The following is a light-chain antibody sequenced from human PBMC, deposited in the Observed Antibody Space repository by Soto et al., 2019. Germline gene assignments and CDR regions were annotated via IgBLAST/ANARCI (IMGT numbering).Light chain of an antibody. V-gene: IGKV3-20*01. J-gene: IGKJ5*01. Sequence: ERVMTQSPATRALSPGGGATLSCRASQSVSSYLAWYQQKPGQAPRLLIYDASNRATGIPARFSGSGSGTDFTLTISRLEPEDFAVYYCQQYGTSPRNFGQGTRLEIK. CDR1: QSVSSY. CDR2: DAS. CDR3: QQYGTSPRN.